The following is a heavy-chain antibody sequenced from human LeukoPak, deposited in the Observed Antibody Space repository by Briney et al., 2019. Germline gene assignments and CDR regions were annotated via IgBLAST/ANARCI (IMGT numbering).Heavy chain of an antibody. CDR2: INHSGST. J-gene: IGHJ3*02. D-gene: IGHD3-3*01. CDR3: ARATPRITIFGVVIRPDAFDI. Sequence: SETLSLTCAVYGGSFSGYYWSWIRQPPGKGLEWIGDINHSGSTNYNPSLKSRVTISVDTSKNQFSLKLSSVTAADTAVYYCARATPRITIFGVVIRPDAFDIWGQGTMVTVSS. V-gene: IGHV4-34*01. CDR1: GGSFSGYY.